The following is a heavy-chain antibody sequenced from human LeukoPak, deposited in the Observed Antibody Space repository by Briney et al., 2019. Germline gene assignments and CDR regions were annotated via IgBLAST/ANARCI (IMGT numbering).Heavy chain of an antibody. CDR3: TRSTKVVSRTFDY. J-gene: IGHJ4*02. CDR1: GGTFSSXX. V-gene: IGHV1-69*13. D-gene: IGHD4-23*01. CDR2: ITPIFGTP. Sequence: GXSVXXSCKASGGTFSSXXISWVRXAXXHXLXXXXAITPIFGTPNYVEKFQGRVTISADESTSTAYMELSSLTSEDTAVYYCTRSTKVVSRTFDYWGQGTLVTVSS.